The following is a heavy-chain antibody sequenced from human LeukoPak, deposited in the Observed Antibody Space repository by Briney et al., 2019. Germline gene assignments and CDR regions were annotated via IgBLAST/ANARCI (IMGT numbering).Heavy chain of an antibody. D-gene: IGHD5-12*01. CDR1: GITFSTYG. J-gene: IGHJ6*02. V-gene: IGHV3-30*18. CDR2: IAYDGNNK. Sequence: GGSLRLSCVASGITFSTYGMHWVRQAPGKGLEWVAVIAYDGNNKYYADSMKGRFIISRDNSKNTLYLQMKSLRAEDTAVYYCAKYPSPHNTIMASWYYGMDVWGQGTTVTVSS. CDR3: AKYPSPHNTIMASWYYGMDV.